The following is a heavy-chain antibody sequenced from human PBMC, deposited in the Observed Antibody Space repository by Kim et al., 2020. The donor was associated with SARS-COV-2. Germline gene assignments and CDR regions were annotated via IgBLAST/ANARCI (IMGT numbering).Heavy chain of an antibody. D-gene: IGHD3-9*01. Sequence: GGSLRLSCAASGFTFSSYEMNWVRQAPGKGLEWVSYISSSGSTIYYADSVRGRFTISRDNAKNSLYLQMNSLRAEDTAVYYCARLAEYYDILTDYWGQGTLVTVSS. J-gene: IGHJ4*02. V-gene: IGHV3-48*03. CDR2: ISSSGSTI. CDR3: ARLAEYYDILTDY. CDR1: GFTFSSYE.